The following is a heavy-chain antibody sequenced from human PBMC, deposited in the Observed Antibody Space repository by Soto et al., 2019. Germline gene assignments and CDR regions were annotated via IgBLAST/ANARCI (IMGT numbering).Heavy chain of an antibody. D-gene: IGHD3-3*01. J-gene: IGHJ6*02. CDR1: GFTFGDYA. Sequence: EVHLVESGGDLVQPGRSLRLSCAASGFTFGDYAMHWVRQAPGKGLEWVSGITWNGGNIGYADSVKGRFTISRDNAKNSLYLQMNSLRAEDTALYSCAKDVRLYDYGIDVWGQGTTVTVSS. CDR2: ITWNGGNI. V-gene: IGHV3-9*01. CDR3: AKDVRLYDYGIDV.